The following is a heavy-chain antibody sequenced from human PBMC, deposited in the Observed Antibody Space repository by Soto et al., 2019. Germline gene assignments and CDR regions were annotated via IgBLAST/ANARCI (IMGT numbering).Heavy chain of an antibody. CDR3: AIDVGNAVSLFDY. CDR2: VSGGGENT. J-gene: IGHJ4*02. CDR1: GFTFSNFG. Sequence: SLRLSCTVSGFTFSNFGMTWVRQAPGKGLEWVSTVSGGGENTHYADFVEGRFTISRDNSKNAVFLQMSGLRSEDTAIYYCAIDVGNAVSLFDYWGQGTMVTVSS. D-gene: IGHD2-8*01. V-gene: IGHV3-23*01.